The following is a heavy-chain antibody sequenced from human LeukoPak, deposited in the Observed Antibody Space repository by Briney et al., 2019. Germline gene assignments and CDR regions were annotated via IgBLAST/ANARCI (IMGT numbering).Heavy chain of an antibody. Sequence: GASVKVSCKASGYTFTGYYMHWVRQAPGQGLEWMGRINPNSGGTNYAQKFQGRVTMTRDTSISTAYMELSRLRSDDTAVYYCARECSGGSCYGGDYWGQGILVTVSS. D-gene: IGHD2-15*01. V-gene: IGHV1-2*06. CDR1: GYTFTGYY. CDR3: ARECSGGSCYGGDY. CDR2: INPNSGGT. J-gene: IGHJ4*02.